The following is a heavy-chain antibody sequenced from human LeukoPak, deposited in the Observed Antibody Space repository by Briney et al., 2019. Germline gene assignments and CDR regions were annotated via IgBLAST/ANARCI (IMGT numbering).Heavy chain of an antibody. V-gene: IGHV3-23*01. Sequence: GGSLRLSCTVSGFTLSSYEMSWIRQAPGKGLEWVSSIDYDGGSGHYADSVKGRFTISRDNSNNTLFLHLNSLRGEDTAVYFCAKDRLGGPYFFHYWGQGTLVTVSS. J-gene: IGHJ4*02. CDR1: GFTLSSYE. D-gene: IGHD3-16*01. CDR2: IDYDGGSG. CDR3: AKDRLGGPYFFHY.